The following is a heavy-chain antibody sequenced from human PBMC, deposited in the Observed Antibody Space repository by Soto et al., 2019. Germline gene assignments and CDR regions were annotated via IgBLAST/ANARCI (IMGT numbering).Heavy chain of an antibody. Sequence: PSATLSLTCTVSGGSISGSYWSWIRQPPGKALEWIGYIYYSGSTNYNPCLKSRVTISVDTSKNQFSLKLSSVTAADTAVYYCARWFGDYIRNWFDPWGQGTLVTVSS. V-gene: IGHV4-59*01. CDR1: GGSISGSY. CDR3: ARWFGDYIRNWFDP. CDR2: IYYSGST. J-gene: IGHJ5*02. D-gene: IGHD4-17*01.